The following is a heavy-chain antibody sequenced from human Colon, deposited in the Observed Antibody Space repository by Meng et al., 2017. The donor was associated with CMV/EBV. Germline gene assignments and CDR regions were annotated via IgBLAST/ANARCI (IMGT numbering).Heavy chain of an antibody. Sequence: GGSLRLSCAASGFTVTNNYMTWVRQAPGKGLEWVSGIYSGGRPYYADSAKGRFTISRDSSKNTLYLQMNSLRAEDTAVYYCAREYSSGWYYFGSWGQGTLVTVSS. CDR2: IYSGGRP. CDR1: GFTVTNNY. D-gene: IGHD6-19*01. V-gene: IGHV3-53*01. CDR3: AREYSSGWYYFGS. J-gene: IGHJ4*02.